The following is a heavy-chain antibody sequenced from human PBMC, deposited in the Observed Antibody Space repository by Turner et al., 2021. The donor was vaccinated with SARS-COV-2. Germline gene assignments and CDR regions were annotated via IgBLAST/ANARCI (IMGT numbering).Heavy chain of an antibody. V-gene: IGHV1-2*02. CDR3: ARSIVVVPAAISY. Sequence: QVQLVQSGAEVKKRGASVKVSCKASGYTFTGYYMHWVRQAPGQGLEWMGWINPNSGGTNYAQKFQGRVTMTRDMSISTAYMELSRLRSDDTAVYYCARSIVVVPAAISYWGQGTLVTVSS. CDR2: INPNSGGT. D-gene: IGHD2-2*02. J-gene: IGHJ4*02. CDR1: GYTFTGYY.